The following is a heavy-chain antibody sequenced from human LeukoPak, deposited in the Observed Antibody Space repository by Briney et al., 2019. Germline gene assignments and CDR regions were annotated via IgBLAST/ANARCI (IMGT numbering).Heavy chain of an antibody. V-gene: IGHV1-69*04. CDR1: GGTFSSYA. CDR3: ARDGPEKGSDY. CDR2: IIPILGIA. J-gene: IGHJ4*02. Sequence: SVKVSCKASGGTFSSYAISWVRQVPGQGLEWMGRIIPILGIANYAQKFQGRVTITADKSTSTAYMELSSLRSEDTAVYYCARDGPEKGSDYWGQGTLVTVSS.